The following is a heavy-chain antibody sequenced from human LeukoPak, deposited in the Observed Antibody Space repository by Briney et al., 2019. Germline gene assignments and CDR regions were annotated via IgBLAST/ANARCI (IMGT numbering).Heavy chain of an antibody. V-gene: IGHV1-69*05. CDR2: IIPIFGTA. Sequence: SVKVSCKASGGTFSSYAISWVRQAPGQGLEWMGGIIPIFGTANYAQKFQGRVTITTDESTSTAYMELSSLRSEDTAVYYCARAYYSNRKNDYYYYYMDVWGKGTTVTVSS. CDR3: ARAYYSNRKNDYYYYYMDV. J-gene: IGHJ6*03. CDR1: GGTFSSYA. D-gene: IGHD4-11*01.